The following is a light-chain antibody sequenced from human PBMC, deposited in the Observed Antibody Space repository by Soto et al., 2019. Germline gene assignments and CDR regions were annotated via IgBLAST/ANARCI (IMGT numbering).Light chain of an antibody. CDR1: QSISNY. CDR3: QKRSNWPIT. V-gene: IGKV3-11*01. Sequence: EIVLTHSPATLSFSPLEIATLSFSASQSISNYLAWYQQKPGQAPRLLIYDASNRATGIPARFSGSGSGTDFTLTISSLEPEDFAVYYCQKRSNWPITFGQGTRLEIK. CDR2: DAS. J-gene: IGKJ5*01.